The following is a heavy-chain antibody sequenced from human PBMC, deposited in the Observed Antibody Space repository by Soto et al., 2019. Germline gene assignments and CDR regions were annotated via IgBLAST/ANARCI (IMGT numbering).Heavy chain of an antibody. D-gene: IGHD6-19*01. CDR1: GGSFSNYI. V-gene: IGHV1-69*01. Sequence: QVHRVQSGAEVKKPGSSVKVSCKASGGSFSNYIFAWVRQAPGQGLEWMGGTSPMFATAQYAQKLQGRVTITADESTSTVYMHLTSLTSDDTAVYYCASGLFGQQCLVGFDTWGQGTLVTVSS. CDR3: ASGLFGQQCLVGFDT. CDR2: TSPMFATA. J-gene: IGHJ4*02.